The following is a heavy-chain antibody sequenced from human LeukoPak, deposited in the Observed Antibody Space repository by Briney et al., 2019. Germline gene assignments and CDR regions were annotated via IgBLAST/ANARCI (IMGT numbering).Heavy chain of an antibody. CDR2: IYYSGST. Sequence: ASETLSLTCTVSGGSISSSSYYWGWIRQPPGKGLEWIGYIYYSGSTNYNPSLKSRVTISVDTSKNQFSLKLSSVTAADTAVYYCARHPWGYDLFDWGQGTLVTVSS. D-gene: IGHD5-12*01. CDR1: GGSISSSSYY. J-gene: IGHJ4*02. CDR3: ARHPWGYDLFD. V-gene: IGHV4-61*05.